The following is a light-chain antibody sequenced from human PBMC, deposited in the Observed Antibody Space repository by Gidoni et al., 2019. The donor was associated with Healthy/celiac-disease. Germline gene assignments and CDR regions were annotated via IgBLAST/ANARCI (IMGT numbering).Light chain of an antibody. Sequence: EIVMTQSPATLSVSPGERATLSCRASQSVSSNLAWYQQKPGQAPRLLIYGASTRVSGIPARFSGSGSGTEFTLTISSLQAEDFAVYYCQQYSKEGWTFGQXTKVEIK. CDR1: QSVSSN. CDR2: GAS. J-gene: IGKJ1*01. CDR3: QQYSKEGWT. V-gene: IGKV3-15*01.